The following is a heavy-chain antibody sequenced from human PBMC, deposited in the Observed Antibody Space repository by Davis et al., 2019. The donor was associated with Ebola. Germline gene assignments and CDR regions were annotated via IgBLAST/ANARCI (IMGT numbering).Heavy chain of an antibody. Sequence: GESLKISCLGSGFTFSSHGMMWVRQAPGKGLEWVALIWFDGTRENYADSVRGRFSISRDDSKNTLYLQMDSLRAEDTAVFYCAEGGTNNFLGANWGQGTLVTVSS. CDR3: AEGGTNNFLGAN. CDR2: IWFDGTRE. D-gene: IGHD1-1*01. CDR1: GFTFSSHG. J-gene: IGHJ4*02. V-gene: IGHV3-33*06.